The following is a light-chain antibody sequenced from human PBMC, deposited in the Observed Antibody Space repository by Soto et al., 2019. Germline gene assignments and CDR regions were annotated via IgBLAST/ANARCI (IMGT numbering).Light chain of an antibody. CDR2: TNN. CDR1: TSNIGTNA. CDR3: ATWHDSFYV. J-gene: IGLJ1*01. Sequence: QSVLTQPPSASGTPGQRVTVSCSGSTSNIGTNAVNWFQHLPGTAPKLLIYTNNQRPSGVPDRFSGSKFGTSASLAISGLQSEDEADYYCATWHDSFYVFGTGTKVTVL. V-gene: IGLV1-44*01.